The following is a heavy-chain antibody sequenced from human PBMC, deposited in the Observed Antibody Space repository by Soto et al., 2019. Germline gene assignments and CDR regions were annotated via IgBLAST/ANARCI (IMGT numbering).Heavy chain of an antibody. V-gene: IGHV4-59*01. D-gene: IGHD3-3*01. CDR1: GGSISSYY. CDR2: IYYSGST. J-gene: IGHJ4*02. CDR3: VRGDFWSGYRTPLYYFDY. Sequence: SETLSLTCTVSGGSISSYYWSWIRQPPGKGLEWIGYIYYSGSTNYNPSLKSRVTISVDTSKNQFSLKLSSVTAADTAVYYCVRGDFWSGYRTPLYYFDYWGQGTLVTVSS.